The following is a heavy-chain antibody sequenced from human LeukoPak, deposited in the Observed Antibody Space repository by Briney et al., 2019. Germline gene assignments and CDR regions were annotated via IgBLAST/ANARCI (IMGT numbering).Heavy chain of an antibody. V-gene: IGHV4-30-4*01. CDR1: GGSISSGDYY. CDR2: IYYSGST. CDR3: ARVHDYCSGGSCVNWFDP. Sequence: SRTLSLTCTVSGGSISSGDYYWSWIRQPPGKGLEWIGYIYYSGSTYYNPSLKSRVTISVDTSKNQFSLKLSSVTAADTAVYYCARVHDYCSGGSCVNWFDPWGQGTLVTVSS. J-gene: IGHJ5*02. D-gene: IGHD2-15*01.